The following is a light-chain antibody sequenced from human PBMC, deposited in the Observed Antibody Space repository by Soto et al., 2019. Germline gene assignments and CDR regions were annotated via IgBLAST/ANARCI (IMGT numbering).Light chain of an antibody. V-gene: IGKV1-9*01. J-gene: IGKJ3*01. CDR1: QGISTY. CDR2: TAS. CDR3: QQFRT. Sequence: DIQLTQSPSFLSASVGDRVTITCRATQGISTYLAWYQHKPGKAPKLLIYTASTLQSGVPSRFSGSGSGTDFTLTINRLESEDIAVYYCQQFRTFGPGTKVEIK.